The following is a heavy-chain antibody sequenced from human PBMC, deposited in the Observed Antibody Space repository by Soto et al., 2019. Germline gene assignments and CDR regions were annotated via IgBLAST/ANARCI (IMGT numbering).Heavy chain of an antibody. V-gene: IGHV3-30-3*01. Sequence: QVQLVESGGGVVQPGRSLRLSCAASGFTFSSYAMHWVRQAPGKGLEWVAVISYEGSNKYYADSVKGRFTISRDNSTXTXYXQMXSLXAEDTAVYYCASTMDVWGQGTTVTVSS. CDR1: GFTFSSYA. CDR2: ISYEGSNK. CDR3: ASTMDV. J-gene: IGHJ6*02.